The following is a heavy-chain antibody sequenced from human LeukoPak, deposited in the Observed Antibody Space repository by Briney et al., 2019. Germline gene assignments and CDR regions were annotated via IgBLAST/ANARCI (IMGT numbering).Heavy chain of an antibody. V-gene: IGHV1-8*01. CDR3: ARDSIAAAGTGFRY. CDR2: MNPNSGNT. J-gene: IGHJ4*02. D-gene: IGHD6-13*01. CDR1: GYTFTSYD. Sequence: GASVKVSCKASGYTFTSYDINWVRQATGQGLEWMGWMNPNSGNTGYAQKFQGRVTITRNTSISTAYMELSSLRSEDTAVYYCARDSIAAAGTGFRYWGQGTLVTVSS.